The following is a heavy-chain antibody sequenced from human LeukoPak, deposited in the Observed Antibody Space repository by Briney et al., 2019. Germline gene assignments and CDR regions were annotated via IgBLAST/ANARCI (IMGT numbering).Heavy chain of an antibody. Sequence: SETLSLTCTVSGGSISSYYWSWIRQPAGKGLEWIGRIYTGGSTNYNPSLKSRVTMSVDTSKNQFSLKLSSVTAADTAVYYCARAYSFCSSTSCYTAEDWGQGTLVTVSS. CDR1: GGSISSYY. V-gene: IGHV4-4*07. D-gene: IGHD2-2*02. CDR2: IYTGGST. J-gene: IGHJ4*02. CDR3: ARAYSFCSSTSCYTAED.